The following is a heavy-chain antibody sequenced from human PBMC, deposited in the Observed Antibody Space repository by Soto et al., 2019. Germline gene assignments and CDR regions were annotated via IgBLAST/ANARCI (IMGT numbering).Heavy chain of an antibody. CDR1: GFTFSNYW. Sequence: QPGGSLRLSCAASGFTFSNYWMTWVRQAPGKGLEWVANIKQDGSEIHYVDSVKGRFTISRDNAKNSLYLQMNSLRAEDTAVYYCARDMTRDTIFGVVVKGLTFDYWGQGTLVTVSS. CDR3: ARDMTRDTIFGVVVKGLTFDY. D-gene: IGHD3-3*01. V-gene: IGHV3-7*01. CDR2: IKQDGSEI. J-gene: IGHJ4*02.